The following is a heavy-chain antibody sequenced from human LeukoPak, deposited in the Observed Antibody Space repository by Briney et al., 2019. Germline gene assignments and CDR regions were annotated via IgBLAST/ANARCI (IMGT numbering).Heavy chain of an antibody. CDR1: GGSISSGGYS. CDR2: IYHSGST. J-gene: IGHJ6*04. CDR3: ARVIQGYYGSGSYYNSTPYYYYYYGMDV. V-gene: IGHV4-30-2*01. Sequence: SETLSLTCAVSGGSISSGGYSWSWIRQPPGKGLEWIGYIYHSGSTYYNPSLKGRVTISVDRSKNQFSLKLSSVTAADTAVYYCARVIQGYYGSGSYYNSTPYYYYYYGMDVWGKGTTVTVSS. D-gene: IGHD3-10*01.